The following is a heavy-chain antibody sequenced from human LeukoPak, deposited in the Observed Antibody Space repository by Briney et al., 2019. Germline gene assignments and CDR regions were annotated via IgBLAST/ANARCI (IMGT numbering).Heavy chain of an antibody. V-gene: IGHV3-74*01. CDR1: GFTLSSSSYW. D-gene: IGHD2-21*02. CDR2: INSDGSNT. J-gene: IGHJ4*02. CDR3: APRCGSDCPGAY. Sequence: PGGSLTLSCAASGFTLSSSSYWMHRVRQAPGKGLVWVSRINSDGSNTNYADSVKGRFTISRDNAKNSLFLQINSLRAEDTAVYYCAPRCGSDCPGAYWGQGTLVTVSS.